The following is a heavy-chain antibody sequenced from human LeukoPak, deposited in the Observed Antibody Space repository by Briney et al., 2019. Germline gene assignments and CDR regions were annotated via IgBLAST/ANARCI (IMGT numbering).Heavy chain of an antibody. J-gene: IGHJ5*02. CDR1: GGSISSYY. D-gene: IGHD3-10*01. CDR3: ARQLLWFGESDDWFDP. Sequence: SETLSLTCTVSGGSISSYYWSWIRQPPGKGLEWIGYIYYSGSTNYNPSLKSRVTISVDTSKNQFSLRLSSVTAADTAVYYCARQLLWFGESDDWFDPWGQGTLATVSS. CDR2: IYYSGST. V-gene: IGHV4-59*08.